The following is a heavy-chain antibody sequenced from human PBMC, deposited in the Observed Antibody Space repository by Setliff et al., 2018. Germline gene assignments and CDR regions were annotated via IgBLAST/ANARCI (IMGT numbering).Heavy chain of an antibody. CDR1: GYIFSDHY. Sequence: GASVKVSCKASGYIFSDHYMHWVRQAPGLGLEWMGTINPSSGRTSYAQKSQGRVTMTRDTSTSTVYMDMSSLRSEDTAVYYCARDVFPYHYEGAFDIWGQGTMVTVSS. D-gene: IGHD3-22*01. CDR3: ARDVFPYHYEGAFDI. CDR2: INPSSGRT. V-gene: IGHV1-46*01. J-gene: IGHJ3*02.